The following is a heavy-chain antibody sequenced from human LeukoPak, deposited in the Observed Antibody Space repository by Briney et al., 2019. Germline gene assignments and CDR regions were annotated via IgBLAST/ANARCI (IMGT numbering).Heavy chain of an antibody. CDR2: LSDSGST. D-gene: IGHD6-19*01. CDR1: GASIRRSSYY. V-gene: IGHV4-39*01. J-gene: IGHJ4*02. Sequence: SETLSLTCTVSGASIRRSSYYWGWIRQPPGKGLEWTGSLSDSGSTYYSPSLKSRAGISVHTSRNQFLLKLTSVTVADTAVYYCAAIPPGIAVAATIDYWGQGTLVTVSS. CDR3: AAIPPGIAVAATIDY.